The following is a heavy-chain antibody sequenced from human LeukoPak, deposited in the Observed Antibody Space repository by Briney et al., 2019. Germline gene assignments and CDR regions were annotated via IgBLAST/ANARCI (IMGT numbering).Heavy chain of an antibody. CDR2: IYYSGTT. CDR3: ARHNYSNYPGLNY. V-gene: IGHV4-39*01. Sequence: PSETLSLTCTVSGDSISSSSYHWGWIRQPPGKGLEWIGSIYYSGTTYYNPSLKSRVTISVDTSKNQFSLKLSSVTAADTAVYYCARHNYSNYPGLNYWGQETLVTVSS. J-gene: IGHJ4*02. D-gene: IGHD4-11*01. CDR1: GDSISSSSYH.